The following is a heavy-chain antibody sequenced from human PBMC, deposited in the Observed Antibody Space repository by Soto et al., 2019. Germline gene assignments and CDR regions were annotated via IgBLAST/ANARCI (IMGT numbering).Heavy chain of an antibody. CDR1: GFTVSSNY. D-gene: IGHD6-13*01. CDR2: IYSGVST. CDR3: ASSYSGSWYYYRMDV. J-gene: IGHJ6*02. V-gene: IGHV3-53*01. Sequence: GGSLRLSCAASGFTVSSNYMSWVRQARGKGLEWVSVIYSGVSTYYADSVKGRFTISRDNSKNTLYLQMNSLRAEDTAVYYCASSYSGSWYYYRMDVWGQGTTVTVSS.